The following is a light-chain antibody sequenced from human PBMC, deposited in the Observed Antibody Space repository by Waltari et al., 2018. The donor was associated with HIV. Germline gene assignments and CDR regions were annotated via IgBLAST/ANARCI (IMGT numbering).Light chain of an antibody. CDR2: DAS. V-gene: IGKV1-39*01. J-gene: IGKJ3*01. CDR1: QSIGTH. CDR3: LQSHSNPLS. Sequence: DIQMTQSPSSLSASVGDRITITCRASQSIGTHLNWYQQKLGKVPKFLIYDASRLQSVVPSRFSGSGSGTDFTLTISSLQPEDFATYYCLQSHSNPLSFGPGTKVNIK.